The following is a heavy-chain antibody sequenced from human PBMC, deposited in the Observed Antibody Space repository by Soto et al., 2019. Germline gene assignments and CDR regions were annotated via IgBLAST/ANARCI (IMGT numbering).Heavy chain of an antibody. J-gene: IGHJ5*02. CDR1: GGSISSYY. CDR3: ARVTIFGVAPNWFDP. CDR2: IYYSGST. V-gene: IGHV4-59*01. D-gene: IGHD3-3*01. Sequence: QVQLQESGPGLVKPSETLSLTCTVSGGSISSYYWSWFRQPPGKGLEWIGYIYYSGSTNYNPSLKSRVTISVDTSKNQFSLKLSSVTAADTAVYYCARVTIFGVAPNWFDPWGQGTLVTVSS.